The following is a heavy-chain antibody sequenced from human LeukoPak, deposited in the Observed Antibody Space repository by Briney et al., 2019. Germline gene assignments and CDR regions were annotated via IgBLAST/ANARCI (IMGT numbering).Heavy chain of an antibody. V-gene: IGHV1-2*02. CDR1: GYTFTGYY. J-gene: IGHJ4*02. CDR2: INPNSGGT. D-gene: IGHD2-2*01. Sequence: ASVKVSCKASGYTFTGYYMHWVRQAPGQGIEWMGWINPNSGGTDYAQKFQGRVTITRDTAISTAYMELSRLRSDATAVYYCAREQCSSTSCFPLFDYWGQGTLVTVSS. CDR3: AREQCSSTSCFPLFDY.